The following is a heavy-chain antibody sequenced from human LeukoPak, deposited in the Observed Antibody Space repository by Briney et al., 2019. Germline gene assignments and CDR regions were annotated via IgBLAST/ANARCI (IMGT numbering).Heavy chain of an antibody. CDR2: IYYSGST. D-gene: IGHD3-22*01. CDR1: GGSISSSSYY. Sequence: SETLSLTCTVSGGSISSSSYYWGWIRQPPGKGLEWIGSIYYSGSTYYNPSLKSRVTISVDTSKNQFSLKLSSVTAADTAVYYCAREILYDSSAYNVWGQGTLVTVSS. J-gene: IGHJ4*02. CDR3: AREILYDSSAYNV. V-gene: IGHV4-39*07.